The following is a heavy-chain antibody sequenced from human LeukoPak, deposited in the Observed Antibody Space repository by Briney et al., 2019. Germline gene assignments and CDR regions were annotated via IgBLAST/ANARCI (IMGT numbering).Heavy chain of an antibody. D-gene: IGHD6-6*01. CDR2: IYYSGNT. CDR3: AGARGFSSSSGRAYYFDF. Sequence: SETLSLTCTVSGGSISNYFWIWIRQPPGKGLEWIGYIYYSGNTNSNPSLRSRVTISVDTSKSQFSLKLRSVTAADTALYYCAGARGFSSSSGRAYYFDFWGQGTLVTVSS. V-gene: IGHV4-59*01. CDR1: GGSISNYF. J-gene: IGHJ4*02.